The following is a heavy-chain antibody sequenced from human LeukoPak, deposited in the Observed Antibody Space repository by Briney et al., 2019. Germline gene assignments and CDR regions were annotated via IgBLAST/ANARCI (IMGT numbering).Heavy chain of an antibody. D-gene: IGHD2-2*01. CDR3: AVWEDIVVVPAAYYYGMDV. V-gene: IGHV1-69*01. J-gene: IGHJ6*02. CDR1: GGTFISYA. CDR2: IIPIFGTA. Sequence: ASVKVSCKASGGTFISYAISWVRQAPGQGLEWMGGIIPIFGTANYAQKFQGRVTITADESTSTAYMELSSLRSEDTAVYYCAVWEDIVVVPAAYYYGMDVWGQGTTVTVSS.